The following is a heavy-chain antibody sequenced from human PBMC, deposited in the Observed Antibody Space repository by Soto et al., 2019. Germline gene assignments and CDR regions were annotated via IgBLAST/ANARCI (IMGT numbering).Heavy chain of an antibody. Sequence: GGSLRLSCAASGFTFSNYGMHWVRQAPGKGLEWVAVISFDGSNKYYADSVKGRFTISRDNSKKTLYLQMISLRAEDTAVYYCAKDLRSGRDYGGYDGKDYWGQGTLVTVSS. CDR2: ISFDGSNK. J-gene: IGHJ4*02. CDR1: GFTFSNYG. D-gene: IGHD4-17*01. CDR3: AKDLRSGRDYGGYDGKDY. V-gene: IGHV3-30*18.